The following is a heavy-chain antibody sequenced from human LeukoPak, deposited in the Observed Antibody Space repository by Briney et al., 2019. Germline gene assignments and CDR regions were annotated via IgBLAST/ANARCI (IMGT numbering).Heavy chain of an antibody. V-gene: IGHV3-7*01. J-gene: IGHJ4*02. CDR3: SRSLDY. CDR1: GFTFSSYW. CDR2: INQDGTNQ. Sequence: PGGSLRLSCAASGFTFSSYWMDWVRQAPGKGMEWVANINQDGTNQYYAASVKGRFSISRDNAKNSLYLQMNSLRAEDTGVYYCSRSLDYLGQGALVTVSS.